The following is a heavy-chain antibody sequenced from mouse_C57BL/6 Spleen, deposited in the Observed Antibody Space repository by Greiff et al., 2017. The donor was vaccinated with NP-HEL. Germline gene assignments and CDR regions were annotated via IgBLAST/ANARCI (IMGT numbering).Heavy chain of an antibody. Sequence: EVQVVESGPGLVKPSQSLSLTCSVTGYSITSGYYWNWIRQFPGNKLEWMGYISYDGSNNYNPSLKNRISITRDTSKNQFFLKLNSVTTEDTATYYCARTVKNYYGSSWYFDVWGTGTTVTVSS. CDR2: ISYDGSN. J-gene: IGHJ1*03. CDR1: GYSITSGYY. V-gene: IGHV3-6*01. CDR3: ARTVKNYYGSSWYFDV. D-gene: IGHD1-1*01.